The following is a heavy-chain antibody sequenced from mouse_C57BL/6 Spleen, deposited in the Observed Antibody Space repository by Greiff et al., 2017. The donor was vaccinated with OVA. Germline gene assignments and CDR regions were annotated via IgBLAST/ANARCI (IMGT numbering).Heavy chain of an antibody. V-gene: IGHV1-52*01. J-gene: IGHJ4*01. Sequence: QVQLQQPGAELVRPGSSVKLSCKASGYTFTSYWMHWVKQRPIQGLEWIGNIDPSDSETHYNQKFKDKATLTVDKSSSTAYMQLSSLTSEDSAVYYSARKSHYAMDYWGQGTSVTVSS. CDR1: GYTFTSYW. CDR2: IDPSDSET. CDR3: ARKSHYAMDY.